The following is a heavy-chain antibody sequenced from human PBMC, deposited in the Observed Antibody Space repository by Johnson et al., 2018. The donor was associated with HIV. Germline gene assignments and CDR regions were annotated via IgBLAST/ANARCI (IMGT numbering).Heavy chain of an antibody. CDR2: IKQDGSEK. V-gene: IGHV3-7*05. CDR1: GFTFSSYW. J-gene: IGHJ3*02. Sequence: VQLVESGGGLVQPGGSLRLSCAASGFTFSSYWMSWVRQAPGQGLEWVANIKQDGSEKSYVDSVKGRFTISRDHAKNSLYLQMNSLRAEDTAVYYCAREEEWELTLVGVGAFDIWGQGTMVTVSS. CDR3: AREEEWELTLVGVGAFDI. D-gene: IGHD1-26*01.